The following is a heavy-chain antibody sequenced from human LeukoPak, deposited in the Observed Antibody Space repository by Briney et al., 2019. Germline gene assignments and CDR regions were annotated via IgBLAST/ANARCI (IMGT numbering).Heavy chain of an antibody. CDR2: IWYDGSKT. Sequence: PGRSLRLSCAASGVTFRSHGMQWVRQAPGKGLEWVAVIWYDGSKTYYADSVKGRFTISRDNSKNTLYLQMNSLRAEDTAVYYCAKVGKHGYNSYYFDYWGQGTLVTVSS. CDR3: AKVGKHGYNSYYFDY. J-gene: IGHJ4*02. CDR1: GVTFRSHG. D-gene: IGHD5-24*01. V-gene: IGHV3-33*06.